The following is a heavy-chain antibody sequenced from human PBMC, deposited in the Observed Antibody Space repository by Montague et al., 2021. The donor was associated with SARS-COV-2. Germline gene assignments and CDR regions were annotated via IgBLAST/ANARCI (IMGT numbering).Heavy chain of an antibody. Sequence: SLRLSCAASGFTFDDYGMHWVRQAPGKGLEWVSGISWNGHSIDYADSVKGRFTISRDNAKNSLYLQMDSLRVEDTAFYYCAKAPDSYDSSGYLPTYFDYWGQGTLVTVSS. CDR3: AKAPDSYDSSGYLPTYFDY. CDR1: GFTFDDYG. D-gene: IGHD3-22*01. J-gene: IGHJ4*02. CDR2: ISWNGHSI. V-gene: IGHV3-9*01.